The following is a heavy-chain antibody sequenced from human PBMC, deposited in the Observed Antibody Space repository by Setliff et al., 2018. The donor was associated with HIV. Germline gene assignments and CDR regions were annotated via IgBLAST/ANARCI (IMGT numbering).Heavy chain of an antibody. CDR3: VKDRRYSSGPQSYFDN. D-gene: IGHD6-19*01. CDR1: GFIFSTYA. J-gene: IGHJ4*02. Sequence: GGSLRLSCAASGFIFSTYAMHWVRQAPGKGLEWVAVISYDGSNKYYADSVKGRFTISRDNSKNTVYLQMNSLRPEDTAVYYCVKDRRYSSGPQSYFDNWGQGTLVTVSS. V-gene: IGHV3-30*01. CDR2: ISYDGSNK.